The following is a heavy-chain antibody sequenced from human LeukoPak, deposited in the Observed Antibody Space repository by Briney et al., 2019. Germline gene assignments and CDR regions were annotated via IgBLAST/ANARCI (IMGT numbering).Heavy chain of an antibody. D-gene: IGHD3-16*02. Sequence: GGSLRLSCAASGFTFDDYGMSWVRQAPGKGLEWVSGINWNGGSTGYADSVKGRFTISRDNAKNSLHLQMNSLRAEDTALYYCARGGHHVWGSYRPVDYWGQGTLVTVSS. CDR1: GFTFDDYG. V-gene: IGHV3-20*04. CDR3: ARGGHHVWGSYRPVDY. CDR2: INWNGGST. J-gene: IGHJ4*02.